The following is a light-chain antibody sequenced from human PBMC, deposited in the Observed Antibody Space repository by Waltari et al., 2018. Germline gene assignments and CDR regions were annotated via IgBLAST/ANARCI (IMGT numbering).Light chain of an antibody. Sequence: EIVMTQSPATLSVSPGERATFSCRASQSIADNLAWYQQKPAQAPRLLIYGASTRATGVPGRFRGSGSGTEFTLTISSLQSGDVAIYYCQQYNHWPPITFGQGTRLEIK. J-gene: IGKJ5*01. CDR3: QQYNHWPPIT. V-gene: IGKV3-15*01. CDR1: QSIADN. CDR2: GAS.